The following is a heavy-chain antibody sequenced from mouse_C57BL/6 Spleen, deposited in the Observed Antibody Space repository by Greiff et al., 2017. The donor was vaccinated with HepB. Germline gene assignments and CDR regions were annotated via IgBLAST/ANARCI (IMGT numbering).Heavy chain of an antibody. J-gene: IGHJ2*01. CDR2: ISDGGSYT. D-gene: IGHD2-10*01. Sequence: EVKLVESGGGLVKPGGSLKLSCAASGFTFSSYAMSWVRQTPEKRLEWVATISDGGSYTYYPDNVKGRFTISRDNAKNNLYLQMSHLKSEDTAKYYCAREPYYGNYEGWGQGTTLTVSS. CDR1: GFTFSSYA. CDR3: AREPYYGNYEG. V-gene: IGHV5-4*01.